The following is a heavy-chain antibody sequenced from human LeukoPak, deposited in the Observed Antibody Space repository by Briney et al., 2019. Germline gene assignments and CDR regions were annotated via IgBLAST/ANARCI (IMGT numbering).Heavy chain of an antibody. CDR1: GFTFSSYA. Sequence: GALRLSRAASGFTFSSYAMSWVRQAPGKGLEWVSAISGSGGSTYYADSVKGRFTISRDNSKNTLYLQMNSLRAEDTAVYYCAKGGRYYGSGSYYRIWGQGTLVTVSS. D-gene: IGHD3-10*01. V-gene: IGHV3-23*01. CDR3: AKGGRYYGSGSYYRI. J-gene: IGHJ4*02. CDR2: ISGSGGST.